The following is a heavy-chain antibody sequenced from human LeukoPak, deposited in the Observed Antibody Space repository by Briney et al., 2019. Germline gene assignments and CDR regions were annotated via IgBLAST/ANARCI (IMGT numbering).Heavy chain of an antibody. D-gene: IGHD4-17*01. CDR2: ISGSGGST. V-gene: IGHV3-23*01. CDR1: GFTFSSYA. CDR3: AKDSLKNYGDYDY. Sequence: GGSLRLSCAASGFTFSSYAMSWVRQAPGKGLEWVSSISGSGGSTYYADSVKGRFTISRDNSKNTLYLQMNSLRAEDTAVYHCAKDSLKNYGDYDYWGQGTLVTVSS. J-gene: IGHJ4*02.